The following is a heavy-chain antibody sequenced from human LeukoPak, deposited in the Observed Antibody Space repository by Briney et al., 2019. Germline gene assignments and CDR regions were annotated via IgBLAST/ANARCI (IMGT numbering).Heavy chain of an antibody. V-gene: IGHV4-39*01. Sequence: SETLSLACTVSGGSISSSSYYWGWIRQPPGKGLEWIGSIYYSGSTYYSPSLKSRVTISVDTSKNQFSLKLSSVTAADTAVYYCARLTMLYSYGRTFDYWGQGTLVTVSS. CDR3: ARLTMLYSYGRTFDY. CDR2: IYYSGST. CDR1: GGSISSSSYY. D-gene: IGHD5-18*01. J-gene: IGHJ4*02.